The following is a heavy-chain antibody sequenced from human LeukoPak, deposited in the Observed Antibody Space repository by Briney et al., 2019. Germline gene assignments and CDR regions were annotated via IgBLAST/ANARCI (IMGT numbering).Heavy chain of an antibody. J-gene: IGHJ4*02. CDR1: GFTFSSYW. V-gene: IGHV3-7*01. D-gene: IGHD6-19*01. Sequence: GGSLRLSCAASGFTFSSYWMSWVRQAPGKGLEWVANIKQDGSEKYYVDSVKGRFTTSRDNAKNSLYLQMNSLRAEDTAVYYCARGRSSGWYPFGYWGQGTLVTVSS. CDR2: IKQDGSEK. CDR3: ARGRSSGWYPFGY.